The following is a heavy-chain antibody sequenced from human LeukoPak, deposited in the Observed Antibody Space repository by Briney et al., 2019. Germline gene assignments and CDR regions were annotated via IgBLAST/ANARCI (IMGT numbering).Heavy chain of an antibody. J-gene: IGHJ6*02. CDR3: ATMPAAIGLYDYYYGMDV. CDR2: FDPEVGET. CDR1: GYTLTELS. D-gene: IGHD2-2*02. V-gene: IGHV1-24*01. Sequence: ASVYLSCTVSGYTLTELSMHWVRQAPGKGLEWMGGFDPEVGETIYAQKFQRRVTMTEDTSTDTAYMELSSLRSEDTAVYYCATMPAAIGLYDYYYGMDVWGQGTTVIVSS.